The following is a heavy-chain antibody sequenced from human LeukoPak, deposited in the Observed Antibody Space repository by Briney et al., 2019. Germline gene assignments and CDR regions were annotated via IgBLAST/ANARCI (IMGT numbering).Heavy chain of an antibody. V-gene: IGHV3-23*01. CDR2: ISGSGGAT. Sequence: GGSLRLSCAASGFTFSLFAMHWVRQAPGKGLEWVSAISGSGGATYHADADSVKGLFTISRDNSKNALYLEINNLRAEDTAVYYCARDGYNYDSSGHFDYWGQGTLVTVSS. D-gene: IGHD3-22*01. CDR1: GFTFSLFA. CDR3: ARDGYNYDSSGHFDY. J-gene: IGHJ4*02.